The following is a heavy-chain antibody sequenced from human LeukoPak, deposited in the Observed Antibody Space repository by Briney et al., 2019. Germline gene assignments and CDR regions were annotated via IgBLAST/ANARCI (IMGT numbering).Heavy chain of an antibody. CDR2: INPKSGDT. V-gene: IGHV1-2*02. CDR1: GYTFTAYY. Sequence: ASVKVSCKASGYTFTAYYMHWVRQAPGQGLQWMGWINPKSGDTNYGQNFQGRVTMTRDTSISTAYMELSRLRSDDTAVYYCARTAAPDYYYHYYMDVWGKGTTVTVSS. J-gene: IGHJ6*03. CDR3: ARTAAPDYYYHYYMDV. D-gene: IGHD2-15*01.